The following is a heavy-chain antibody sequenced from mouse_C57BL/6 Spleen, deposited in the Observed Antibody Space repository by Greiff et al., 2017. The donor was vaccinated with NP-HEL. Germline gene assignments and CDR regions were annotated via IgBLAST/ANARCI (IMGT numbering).Heavy chain of an antibody. CDR1: GYTFTSYW. J-gene: IGHJ4*01. D-gene: IGHD1-1*02. V-gene: IGHV1-61*01. CDR2: IYPSDSET. CDR3: ARGGGWGNAMDY. Sequence: QVQLQQPGAELVRPGSSVKLSCKASGYTFTSYWMDWVKQRPGQGLEWIGNIYPSDSETHYNQKFKDKATLTVDKSSSTAYMQLSSLTSADSAVYYCARGGGWGNAMDYWGQGTSVTVSS.